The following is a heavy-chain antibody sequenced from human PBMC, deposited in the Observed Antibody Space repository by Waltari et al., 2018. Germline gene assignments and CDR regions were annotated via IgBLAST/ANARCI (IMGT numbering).Heavy chain of an antibody. J-gene: IGHJ4*02. D-gene: IGHD3-10*01. CDR2: SYSGGST. V-gene: IGHV3-66*01. CDR3: ARANYGSGSYPFDY. Sequence: APGKGLEWVSVSYSGGSTYYADSVKGRFTISRDNSKNTLYLQMNSLRAEDTAVYYCARANYGSGSYPFDYWGQGTLVTVSS.